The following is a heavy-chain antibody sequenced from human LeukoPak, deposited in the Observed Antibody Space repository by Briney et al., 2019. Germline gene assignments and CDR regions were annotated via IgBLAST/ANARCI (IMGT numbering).Heavy chain of an antibody. CDR3: ASDSRYNQTDYGMDV. D-gene: IGHD1-14*01. Sequence: GESLKISCKGSGYSFTSYWIGWVRQMPGKGLEWMGIIYPGDSDTRYSPSFQGQVTISADNSISTAYLQWSSLKASDTAMYYCASDSRYNQTDYGMDVWGQGTTVTVSS. CDR1: GYSFTSYW. V-gene: IGHV5-51*01. J-gene: IGHJ6*02. CDR2: IYPGDSDT.